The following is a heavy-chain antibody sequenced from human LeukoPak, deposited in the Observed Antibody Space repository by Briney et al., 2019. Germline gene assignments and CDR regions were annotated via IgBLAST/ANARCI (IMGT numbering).Heavy chain of an antibody. CDR1: GGSFSGYY. D-gene: IGHD2-2*01. J-gene: IGHJ6*03. CDR3: ASGGIVVVPAAIVGYMDV. Sequence: SDTLSLTCGVYGGSFSGYYWSWIRQPPGKGLEWIGEINESGSTKYNPSLKSRVTISVDTSKNQFPLRLSSVTAADTAVYYCASGGIVVVPAAIVGYMDVWGKGTTVTVSS. CDR2: INESGST. V-gene: IGHV4-34*01.